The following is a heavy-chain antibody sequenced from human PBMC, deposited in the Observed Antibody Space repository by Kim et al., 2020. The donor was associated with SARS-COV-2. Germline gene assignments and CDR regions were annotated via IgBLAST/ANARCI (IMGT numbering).Heavy chain of an antibody. V-gene: IGHV4-31*03. CDR3: ARAGAGRITIFGVAIESFDY. D-gene: IGHD3-3*01. CDR1: GGSISSGGYY. CDR2: IYYSGST. J-gene: IGHJ4*02. Sequence: SETLSLTCTVSGGSISSGGYYWSWIRQHPGKGLEWIGYIYYSGSTYYNPSLKSRVTISVDTSKNQFSLKLSSVTAADTAVYYCARAGAGRITIFGVAIESFDYWGQGTLVTVSS.